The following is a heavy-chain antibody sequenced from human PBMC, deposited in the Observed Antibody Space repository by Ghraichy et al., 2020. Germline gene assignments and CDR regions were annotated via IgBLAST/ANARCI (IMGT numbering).Heavy chain of an antibody. CDR2: INHSGST. V-gene: IGHV4-34*01. Sequence: SETLSLTCAVYGGSFSGYYWSWIRQPPGKGLEWIGEINHSGSTNYNPSLKSRVTISVDTSKNQFSLKLSSVTAADTAVYYCARGVGDYVWGSSEGYWGQGTLVTVSS. CDR1: GGSFSGYY. CDR3: ARGVGDYVWGSSEGY. D-gene: IGHD3-16*01. J-gene: IGHJ4*02.